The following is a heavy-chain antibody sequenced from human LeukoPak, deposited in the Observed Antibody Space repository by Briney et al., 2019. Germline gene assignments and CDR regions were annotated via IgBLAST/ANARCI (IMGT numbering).Heavy chain of an antibody. CDR1: GFTFSSYA. D-gene: IGHD3-22*01. CDR3: AKEGDYYDSSGYSGH. CDR2: ISGSGGST. Sequence: GGSLRLYCAASGFTFSSYAMSWVRQAPGKGLEWVSAISGSGGSTYYADSVKGRFTISRDNSKNTMYLQMNSLRAEDTAVYYCAKEGDYYDSSGYSGHWGQGTLVTVSS. V-gene: IGHV3-23*01. J-gene: IGHJ4*02.